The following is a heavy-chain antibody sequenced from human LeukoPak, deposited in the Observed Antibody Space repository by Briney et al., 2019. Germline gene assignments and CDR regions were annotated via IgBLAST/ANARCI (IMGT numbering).Heavy chain of an antibody. J-gene: IGHJ4*02. Sequence: GGSLRLSCATSGFTFSSYGMNWVRQAPGKGLEWLASIRSHNSDTYYADSVKGRFTISRDNSKNTLYLQMNSLRAEDTAVYYCAKAPPYSYDIIVYYPHYWAQGPLFTVSS. CDR3: AKAPPYSYDIIVYYPHY. CDR1: GFTFSSYG. D-gene: IGHD3-22*01. V-gene: IGHV3-30*02. CDR2: IRSHNSDT.